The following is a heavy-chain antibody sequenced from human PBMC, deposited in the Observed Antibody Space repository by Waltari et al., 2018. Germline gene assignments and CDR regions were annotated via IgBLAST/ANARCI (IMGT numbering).Heavy chain of an antibody. Sequence: VESGGGLIHHGGSLRLSCAAPGLIVSNNYMHWVRQAPGKGLEWVSVIYTGEMTYYSDAVKGRFTISRDISKNMVYLQMNNLRAEDTALYYCARDTTSRERAGDWGQGTLVTVSS. D-gene: IGHD1-1*01. CDR1: GLIVSNNY. V-gene: IGHV3-53*01. CDR2: IYTGEMT. J-gene: IGHJ4*02. CDR3: ARDTTSRERAGD.